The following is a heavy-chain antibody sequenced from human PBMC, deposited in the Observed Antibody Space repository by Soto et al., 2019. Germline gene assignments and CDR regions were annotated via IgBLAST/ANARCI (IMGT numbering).Heavy chain of an antibody. J-gene: IGHJ6*02. V-gene: IGHV3-9*01. CDR1: GVTCDDHA. CDR2: LSWNSAGT. CDR3: VKSDTYYYDSSGYHYYDLDV. D-gene: IGHD3-22*01. Sequence: GVSLRLSCAAAGVTCDDHAMRRVRQAPGKALGWVSGLSWNSAGTGYADSVKGRFTISRDNAKNSLYLQMNRLRAEDTALYYCVKSDTYYYDSSGYHYYDLDVWGQGTTVTVSS.